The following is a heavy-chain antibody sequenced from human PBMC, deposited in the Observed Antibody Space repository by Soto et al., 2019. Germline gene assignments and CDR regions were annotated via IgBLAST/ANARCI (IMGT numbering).Heavy chain of an antibody. CDR2: INSDGRST. V-gene: IGHV3-74*01. J-gene: IGHJ4*02. Sequence: EAPLVESGGGLVQPGGSLRLSCAASGFTFSSYWMHWVRQAPRKGLVWVSRINSDGRSTTYADSVKGRFTISRDNAKNTLYLQMNSLRAEDTAAYYCASGYSYGYVDYWGQGTLVTVSS. CDR1: GFTFSSYW. D-gene: IGHD5-18*01. CDR3: ASGYSYGYVDY.